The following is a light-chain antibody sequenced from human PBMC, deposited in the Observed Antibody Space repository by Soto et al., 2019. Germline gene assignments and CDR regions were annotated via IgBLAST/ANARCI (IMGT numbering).Light chain of an antibody. J-gene: IGKJ5*01. CDR2: VAS. CDR3: QQGNTYPFT. CDR1: QSISGY. V-gene: IGKV1-39*01. Sequence: DIQMTQSPSSLSASVGDRVTITCRASQSISGYLHWFQQKPGKAPKLLIYVASSLQGGVPSRFSGSGSGTDFTLTINSLPPEDFASYYCQQGNTYPFTCGQGTRLEIK.